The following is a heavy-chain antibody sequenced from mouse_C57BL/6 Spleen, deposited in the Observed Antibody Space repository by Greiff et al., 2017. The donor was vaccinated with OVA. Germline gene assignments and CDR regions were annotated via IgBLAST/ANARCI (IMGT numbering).Heavy chain of an antibody. V-gene: IGHV1-55*01. CDR1: GYTFTSYW. CDR3: ARSGDTYAMDY. J-gene: IGHJ4*01. CDR2: IYPGSGST. Sequence: QVQLQQSGAELVKPGASVKMSCKASGYTFTSYWITWVKQRPGQGLEWIGDIYPGSGSTNYNEKFKSKATLTVDTSSSTAYMQLSSLTSEDSAVYYCARSGDTYAMDYWGQGTSVTVSS.